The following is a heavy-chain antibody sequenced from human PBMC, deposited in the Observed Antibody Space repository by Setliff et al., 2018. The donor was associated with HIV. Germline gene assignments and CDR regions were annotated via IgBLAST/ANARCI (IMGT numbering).Heavy chain of an antibody. V-gene: IGHV3-48*03. J-gene: IGHJ4*02. CDR1: GFTFSNFE. Sequence: GSLRLSCAASGFTFSNFEMNWVRQAPGKGLEWVSYISSSGTIMHYADSVKGRFTISRDNAKNSLYLQMNSLRAEDTAVYFCARGEPSILIEPAAFFDYWGQGTLVTVSS. CDR2: ISSSGTIM. D-gene: IGHD2-2*01. CDR3: ARGEPSILIEPAAFFDY.